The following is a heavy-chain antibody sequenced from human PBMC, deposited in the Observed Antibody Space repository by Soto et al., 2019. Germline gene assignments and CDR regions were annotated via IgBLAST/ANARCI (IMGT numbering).Heavy chain of an antibody. D-gene: IGHD5-12*01. V-gene: IGHV4-30-4*01. Sequence: QVQLQESGPGLVKPSQTLSLTCTVSGGSISSGDYYWSWIRQPPGKGLEWIGYIYDSGSTYYNPSLTSTATTTVDTSKNQFSLELSSVTAAAPAVYFCARGYSGYDHWGQGTLVTVSS. J-gene: IGHJ5*02. CDR2: IYDSGST. CDR1: GGSISSGDYY. CDR3: ARGYSGYDH.